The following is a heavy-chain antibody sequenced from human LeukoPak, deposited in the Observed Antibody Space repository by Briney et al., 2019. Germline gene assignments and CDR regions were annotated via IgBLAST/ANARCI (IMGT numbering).Heavy chain of an antibody. J-gene: IGHJ6*02. D-gene: IGHD2-15*01. CDR1: GFTFSSYG. CDR2: IWYDGSNK. V-gene: IGHV3-33*01. CDR3: ARGDCTGGSCSSMDV. Sequence: GGSLRLSCAASGFTFSSYGMHWVRQAPGKGLEWVAIIWYDGSNKYYADSVKGRFTVSRDNSKNTLYLQMNSLRAEDTAVYYCARGDCTGGSCSSMDVWGQGTTVTVSS.